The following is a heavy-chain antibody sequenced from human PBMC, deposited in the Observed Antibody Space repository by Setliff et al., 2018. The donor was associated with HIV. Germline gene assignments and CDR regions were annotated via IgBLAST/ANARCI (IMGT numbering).Heavy chain of an antibody. CDR1: GFTFRSYE. D-gene: IGHD3-3*01. J-gene: IGHJ3*02. CDR2: IKPDGSEK. CDR3: ARVTSDFWGGPRAFDI. Sequence: PGGSLRLSCAASGFTFRSYEMNWVRQAPGKGLEWVANIKPDGSEKYYVDSVRGRFTISRDNANNSLYLQMSSLRVDDTAVYYCARVTSDFWGGPRAFDIWGQGTMVTVSS. V-gene: IGHV3-7*03.